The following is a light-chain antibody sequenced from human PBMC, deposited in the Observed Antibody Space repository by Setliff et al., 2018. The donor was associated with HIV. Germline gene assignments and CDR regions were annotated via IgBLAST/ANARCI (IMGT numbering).Light chain of an antibody. Sequence: QSALTQPPSASGTPGQRVTISCPGSSSNIGSNMVNWYQHLPGTAPKLLIYRNNQRPSGVPDRVSGSKSGTSASLAISGLQSEDEADYYCATWDDSLNGNVFGSGTKVTVL. V-gene: IGLV1-44*01. CDR2: RNN. CDR1: SSNIGSNM. CDR3: ATWDDSLNGNV. J-gene: IGLJ1*01.